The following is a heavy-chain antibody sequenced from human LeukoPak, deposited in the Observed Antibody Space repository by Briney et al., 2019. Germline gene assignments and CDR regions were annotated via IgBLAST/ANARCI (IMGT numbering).Heavy chain of an antibody. CDR1: GFTFSSYW. CDR3: ARGSWQLAEEVY. J-gene: IGHJ4*02. Sequence: GGSLRLSCAASGFTFSSYWMSWVRQAPGKGLEWVANIKQDGSEKYYVDSVKGRFTISRDNAKNSLYLQTNSLRAADTAVYYCARGSWQLAEEVYWGQGTLVTVSS. V-gene: IGHV3-7*03. D-gene: IGHD6-6*01. CDR2: IKQDGSEK.